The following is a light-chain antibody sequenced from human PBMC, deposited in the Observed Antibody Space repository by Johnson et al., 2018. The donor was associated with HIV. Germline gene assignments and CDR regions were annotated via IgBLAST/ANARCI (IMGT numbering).Light chain of an antibody. CDR1: SSNIGNND. Sequence: QSVLTQPPSVSAAPGQKVTISCSGSSSNIGNNDVSWYQQLPGTAPKLLIYDNHKRPSGIPDRFSGSKSGTSATLGITGLQTGDEADYYCGTWDTSLSAGVCGTGTKVTGL. CDR3: GTWDTSLSAGV. J-gene: IGLJ1*01. CDR2: DNH. V-gene: IGLV1-51*01.